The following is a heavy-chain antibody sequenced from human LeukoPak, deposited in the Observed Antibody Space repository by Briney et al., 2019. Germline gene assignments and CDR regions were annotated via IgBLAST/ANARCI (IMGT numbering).Heavy chain of an antibody. CDR1: GGSISSYY. D-gene: IGHD3-22*01. Sequence: PSETLSLTRTVSGGSISSYYWSWIRQPAGKGLEWIGRIYTSASTNYNPSLKSRVTMSVDTSKNQFSLKLSSVTAADTAVYYCARDSPRDYYDSSGYYYYAFDIWGQGTMVTVSS. CDR2: IYTSAST. J-gene: IGHJ3*02. V-gene: IGHV4-4*07. CDR3: ARDSPRDYYDSSGYYYYAFDI.